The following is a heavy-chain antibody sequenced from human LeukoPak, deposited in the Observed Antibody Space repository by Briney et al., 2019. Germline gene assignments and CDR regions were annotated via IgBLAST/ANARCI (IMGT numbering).Heavy chain of an antibody. CDR1: GYTFTNYG. V-gene: IGHV1-18*01. Sequence: PGGSVKVSCKASGYTFTNYGISWVRQAPGQGLEWMGWISTSNGNTNYVQKLQGRVTMTTDTSTSTAYMELRGLRSGDTAVYYCATSKAVGNCGSTTCSLDWFDPWGQGTLVTVSS. CDR3: ATSKAVGNCGSTTCSLDWFDP. J-gene: IGHJ5*02. CDR2: ISTSNGNT. D-gene: IGHD2-2*01.